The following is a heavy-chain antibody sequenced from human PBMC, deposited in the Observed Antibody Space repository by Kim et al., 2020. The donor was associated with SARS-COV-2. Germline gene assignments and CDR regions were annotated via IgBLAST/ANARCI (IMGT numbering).Heavy chain of an antibody. CDR3: ARDKLTTIGLLPYFDY. CDR2: ISSSSSTI. Sequence: GGSLRLSCAASGFTFSSYSMNWVRQAPGKGLEWVSYISSSSSTIYYADSVKGRFTISRDNAKNSLYLQMNSLRDEDTAVYYCARDKLTTIGLLPYFDYWGQGTLVTVSS. D-gene: IGHD3-22*01. CDR1: GFTFSSYS. V-gene: IGHV3-48*02. J-gene: IGHJ4*02.